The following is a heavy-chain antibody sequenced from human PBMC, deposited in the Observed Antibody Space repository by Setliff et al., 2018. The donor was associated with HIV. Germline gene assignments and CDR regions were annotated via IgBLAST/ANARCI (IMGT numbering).Heavy chain of an antibody. J-gene: IGHJ4*02. D-gene: IGHD6-19*01. CDR3: AREATPRHSSGWVYFDY. Sequence: GESLKISCAASGFTFSNYEMSWVRQAPGKGPEWVSYITGSGDTIYYADSAKGRFTMSRDNAKDSVYLQMNTLRVEDTAVYYCAREATPRHSSGWVYFDYWGQGMMVTVSS. CDR1: GFTFSNYE. V-gene: IGHV3-48*03. CDR2: ITGSGDTI.